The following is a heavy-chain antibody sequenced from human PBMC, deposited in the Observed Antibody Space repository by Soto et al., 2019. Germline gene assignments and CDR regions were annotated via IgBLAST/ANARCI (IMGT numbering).Heavy chain of an antibody. Sequence: GGSLRLSCAASGFTFSSYAMVWVRQAPGKGLEWVSGVGASGGNTYYTDSVKGRFTISRDNSKNMVYLQISSLRAEDTAVYYCAKVFTGNYYYFEYWGQGILVTVSS. CDR2: VGASGGNT. CDR3: AKVFTGNYYYFEY. J-gene: IGHJ4*02. D-gene: IGHD3-9*01. CDR1: GFTFSSYA. V-gene: IGHV3-23*01.